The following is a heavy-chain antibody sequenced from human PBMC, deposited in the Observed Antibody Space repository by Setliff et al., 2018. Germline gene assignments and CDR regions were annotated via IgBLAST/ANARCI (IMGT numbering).Heavy chain of an antibody. V-gene: IGHV3-7*01. CDR1: GFTFRSYW. J-gene: IGHJ4*02. CDR2: IKKNGSIK. CDR3: SRDLQGSGDYVVDY. D-gene: IGHD4-17*01. Sequence: SGGSLRLSCAASGFTFRSYWMSWVRQAPGKGLEWVAKIKKNGSIKYYLDSVRGRFTISRDNAENSLTLQMNSLRVEDTAVYYCSRDLQGSGDYVVDYWGQGTLVTVSS.